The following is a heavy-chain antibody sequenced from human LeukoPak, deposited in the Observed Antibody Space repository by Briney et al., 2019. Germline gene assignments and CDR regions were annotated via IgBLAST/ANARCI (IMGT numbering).Heavy chain of an antibody. Sequence: GGSLRLSCAASGFTFSSYGMHWVRQAPGKGLEWVAVISYDGSNKYYVDSVKGRFTISRDNAKNSLYLQMNSLRAEDTAVYYCARVGQWLVKDYWGQGTLVTVSS. D-gene: IGHD6-19*01. CDR2: ISYDGSNK. J-gene: IGHJ4*02. V-gene: IGHV3-30*03. CDR3: ARVGQWLVKDY. CDR1: GFTFSSYG.